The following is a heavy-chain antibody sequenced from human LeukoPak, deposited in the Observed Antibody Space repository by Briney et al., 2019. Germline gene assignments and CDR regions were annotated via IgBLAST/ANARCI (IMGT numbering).Heavy chain of an antibody. CDR2: MNPNSGNT. V-gene: IGHV1-8*01. D-gene: IGHD5-12*01. J-gene: IGHJ5*02. CDR1: GYTFTSYD. CDR3: GRGGVIVAQISKYNWFDP. Sequence: ASVTVSCKASGYTFTSYDINWVRQAAGQGLEWVGWMNPNSGNTGYAQKIEGRVTMPRNTPIHTAYMELSSLRSEDTAVYYCGRGGVIVAQISKYNWFDPWGQGTLVTVSS.